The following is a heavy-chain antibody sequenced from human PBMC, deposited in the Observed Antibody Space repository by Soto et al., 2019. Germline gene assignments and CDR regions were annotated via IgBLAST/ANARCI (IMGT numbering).Heavy chain of an antibody. J-gene: IGHJ2*01. CDR1: GGSISSGGYY. CDR3: ARICRDGYNYGGYYWYFDL. D-gene: IGHD5-12*01. CDR2: IYYSGST. V-gene: IGHV4-31*03. Sequence: PSETLSLTCTVSGGSISSGGYYWRWIRQHPGKGLEWIGYIYYSGSTYYNPSLKSRVTISVDTSKNQFSLKLSSVTAADTAVYYCARICRDGYNYGGYYWYFDLWGRGTLVTVSS.